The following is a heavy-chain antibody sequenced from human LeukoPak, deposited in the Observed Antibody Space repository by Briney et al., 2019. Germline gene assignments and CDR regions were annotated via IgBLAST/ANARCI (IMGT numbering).Heavy chain of an antibody. CDR2: INPSGGST. CDR1: GYTLTSYY. J-gene: IGHJ5*02. D-gene: IGHD1-26*01. Sequence: GASVKVSCKASGYTLTSYYMHWVRQAPGQGLEWMGIINPSGGSTSYAQKFQGRVTMTRDTSTSTVYMELSSLRSEDTAVYYCARGEAPRGSSHNWFDPWGREPWSPSPQ. V-gene: IGHV1-46*01. CDR3: ARGEAPRGSSHNWFDP.